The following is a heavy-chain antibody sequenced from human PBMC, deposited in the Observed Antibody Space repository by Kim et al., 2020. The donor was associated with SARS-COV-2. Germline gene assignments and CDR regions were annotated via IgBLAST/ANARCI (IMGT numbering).Heavy chain of an antibody. D-gene: IGHD3-9*01. V-gene: IGHV4-59*01. Sequence: SETLSLTCTVSGGSISSYYWSWIRQPPGKGLEWIGYIYYSGSTNYNPSLKSRVTISVDTSKNQFSLKLSSVTAADTAVYYCARGGYFDWLPPRNWFDPWG. J-gene: IGHJ5*02. CDR2: IYYSGST. CDR1: GGSISSYY. CDR3: ARGGYFDWLPPRNWFDP.